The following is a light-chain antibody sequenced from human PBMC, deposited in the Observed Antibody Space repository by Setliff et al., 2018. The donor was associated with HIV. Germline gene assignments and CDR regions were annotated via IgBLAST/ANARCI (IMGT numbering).Light chain of an antibody. V-gene: IGLV7-46*01. CDR1: TGAVTSGHY. Sequence: VVTQEPSLTVSPGGTVTLTCGSSTGAVTSGHYPYWFQQKPGQAPRTLIYDTSNKHSWTPARFSGSLLGGKAALALSGAQPEDEAAYYCFLSYSGARRVFGGGTK. CDR2: DTS. CDR3: FLSYSGARRV. J-gene: IGLJ3*02.